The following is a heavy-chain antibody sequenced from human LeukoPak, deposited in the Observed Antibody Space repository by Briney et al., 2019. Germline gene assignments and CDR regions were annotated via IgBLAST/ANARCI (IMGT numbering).Heavy chain of an antibody. D-gene: IGHD3-22*01. V-gene: IGHV1-2*02. CDR1: GYTFTDYY. J-gene: IGHJ4*02. CDR2: INPNSGGT. CDR3: ARDLVGYYDSSGYYYVKYFDY. Sequence: ASVKASCKASGYTFTDYYMHWVRQAPGQGLEWMGWINPNSGGTNYAQKFQGRVTMTRDTSISTAYMELSRLRSDDTAVYYCARDLVGYYDSSGYYYVKYFDYWGQGTLVTVSS.